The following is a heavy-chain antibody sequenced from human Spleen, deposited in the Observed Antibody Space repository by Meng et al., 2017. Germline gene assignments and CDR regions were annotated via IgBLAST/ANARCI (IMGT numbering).Heavy chain of an antibody. CDR3: AREKSPGHFDY. Sequence: QVQLVQSGAEVRTPGSSVTVSCTASGLIFSSRAVSWVRQAPGQGPEWLGGIIPILDMTNYAQKFQGRVTLTRDTSASTVYMDLGSLGSEDTAFYYCAREKSPGHFDYLGQGILVTVSS. CDR1: GLIFSSRA. J-gene: IGHJ4*02. CDR2: IIPILDMT. V-gene: IGHV1-69*10.